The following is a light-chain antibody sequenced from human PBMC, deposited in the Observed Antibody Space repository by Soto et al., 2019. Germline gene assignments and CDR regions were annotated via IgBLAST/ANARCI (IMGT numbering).Light chain of an antibody. J-gene: IGLJ2*01. V-gene: IGLV1-40*01. Sequence: QSVLTQPPSVSGAPGQRVTISCTGSSSNIGAGYDVHWYQQLPGTAPKLLLYVNSYRPSGVPDRFSGSKSGTSASLAITGLQAEDEADYYCQSYESTLSGRDVVFGGGTKFTVL. CDR3: QSYESTLSGRDVV. CDR1: SSNIGAGYD. CDR2: VNS.